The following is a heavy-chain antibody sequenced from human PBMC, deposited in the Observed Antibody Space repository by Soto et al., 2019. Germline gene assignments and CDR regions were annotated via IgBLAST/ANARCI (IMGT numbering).Heavy chain of an antibody. Sequence: QVQLVQSGAEVKKSGASVKVSCKASGYTFTSHDINWVRQATGQGLEWMGWMNPNSGNTGYAQKFQGRVTMTRNTSISTAYMEQSSLRSEDTAVYYCARWDYGDCARFDYWGQGTLVNVSS. CDR2: MNPNSGNT. CDR1: GYTFTSHD. V-gene: IGHV1-8*01. D-gene: IGHD4-17*01. J-gene: IGHJ4*02. CDR3: ARWDYGDCARFDY.